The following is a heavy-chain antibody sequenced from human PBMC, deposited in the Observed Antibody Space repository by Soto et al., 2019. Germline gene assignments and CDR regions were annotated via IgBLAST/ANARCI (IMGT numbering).Heavy chain of an antibody. CDR2: IYRGGST. J-gene: IGHJ6*02. CDR1: GFTVSGNY. V-gene: IGHV3-53*02. CDR3: ARDGGLAEDGMDV. D-gene: IGHD3-10*01. Sequence: EMQLVETGGDLIRPGGSLRLSCAASGFTVSGNYMSWVRQAPGKGLEWVSVIYRGGSTYYADSVKGRFTISRDNSKNTLYLQMNSLRADDTAVYYCARDGGLAEDGMDVWGQGTTVTVSS.